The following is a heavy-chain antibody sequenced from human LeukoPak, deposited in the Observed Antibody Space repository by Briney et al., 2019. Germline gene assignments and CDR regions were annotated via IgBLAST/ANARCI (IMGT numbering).Heavy chain of an antibody. V-gene: IGHV3-7*03. J-gene: IGHJ4*02. Sequence: GGSLRLSCAASGFTFSSYWMSWVRQAPGKGLEWVANIKQDGSEKYYVDSVKGRFTISKDNAKNSLYLQMNSLRAEDTAVYYCATSLWFGELLLDYWGQGTLVTVSS. CDR1: GFTFSSYW. CDR2: IKQDGSEK. CDR3: ATSLWFGELLLDY. D-gene: IGHD3-10*01.